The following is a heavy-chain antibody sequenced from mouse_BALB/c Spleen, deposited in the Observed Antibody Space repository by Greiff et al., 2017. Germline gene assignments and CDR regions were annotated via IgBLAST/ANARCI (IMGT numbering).Heavy chain of an antibody. V-gene: IGHV3-8*02. J-gene: IGHJ1*01. CDR1: GDSITSGY. CDR2: ISYSGST. Sequence: VQLKESGPSLVKPSQTLSLTCSVTGDSITSGYWNWIRKFPGNKLEYMGYISYSGSTYYNPSLKSRISITRDTSKNQYYLQLNSVTTEDTATYYGARWEDGSNDGYFDVWGAGTTVTVSS. CDR3: ARWEDGSNDGYFDV. D-gene: IGHD2-12*01.